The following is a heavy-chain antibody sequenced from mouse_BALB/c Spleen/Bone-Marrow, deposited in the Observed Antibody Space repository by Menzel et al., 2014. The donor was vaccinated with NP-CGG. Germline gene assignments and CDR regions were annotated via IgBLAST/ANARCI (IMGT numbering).Heavy chain of an antibody. V-gene: IGHV1-9*01. J-gene: IGHJ1*01. CDR3: AREDGLWYLDV. CDR1: GYTFSSYW. Sequence: QVQLQQSGAELMKPGASVKISCKATGYTFSSYWMEWVKQRPGHGLEWIGGILPGSGSTNYNEKFKGKATFTADTSSNTAYMQLSSLTSEDSAVYYCAREDGLWYLDVWGAGTTVTVSS. CDR2: ILPGSGST. D-gene: IGHD1-1*01.